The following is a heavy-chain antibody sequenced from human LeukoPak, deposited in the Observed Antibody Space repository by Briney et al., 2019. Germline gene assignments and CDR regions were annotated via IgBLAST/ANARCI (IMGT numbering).Heavy chain of an antibody. J-gene: IGHJ4*02. D-gene: IGHD3-16*01. CDR3: ATDPAYYDYVSGDY. Sequence: PSETLSLTCTVSGGSISSYYWSWIRQPPGKGLEWIGYIYYSGSTNYNPSLKSRVTISVDTSKNQFSLKLSSVTAADTAVYYCATDPAYYDYVSGDYWGQGTLVTVSS. CDR1: GGSISSYY. CDR2: IYYSGST. V-gene: IGHV4-59*01.